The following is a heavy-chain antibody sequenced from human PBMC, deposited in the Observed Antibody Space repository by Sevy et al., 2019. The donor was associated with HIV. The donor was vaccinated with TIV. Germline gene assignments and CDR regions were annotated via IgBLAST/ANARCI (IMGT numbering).Heavy chain of an antibody. CDR3: AKDPVAYCDGDCLYYMDV. V-gene: IGHV3-23*01. D-gene: IGHD2-21*02. Sequence: GGSLRLSCAASGFTFSRYAMSWVRQAPGKGPEWVSAISGSGGSTYYADSVKGQFTISTDNSKNTPYLQMNSLRAEDTAVYHCAKDPVAYCDGDCLYYMDVWGKGTTVTVSS. CDR2: ISGSGGST. J-gene: IGHJ6*03. CDR1: GFTFSRYA.